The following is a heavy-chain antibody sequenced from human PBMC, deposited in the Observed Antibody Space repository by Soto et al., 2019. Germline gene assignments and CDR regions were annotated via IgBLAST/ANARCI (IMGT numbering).Heavy chain of an antibody. D-gene: IGHD3-10*01. J-gene: IGHJ6*02. Sequence: SETLSLTCTVSGGSISSYYWSWIRQPPGKGLEWIGYIYYSGSTNYNPSLKSRVTVSVDTSKNQFSLKLSSVTAADTAVYYCARGGVWFGELLSKPYYYYGMDVWGQGTTVTVSS. CDR3: ARGGVWFGELLSKPYYYYGMDV. V-gene: IGHV4-59*12. CDR2: IYYSGST. CDR1: GGSISSYY.